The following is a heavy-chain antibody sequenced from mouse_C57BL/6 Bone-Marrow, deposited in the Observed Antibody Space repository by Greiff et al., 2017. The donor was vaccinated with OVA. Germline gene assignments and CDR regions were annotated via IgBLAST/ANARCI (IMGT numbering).Heavy chain of an antibody. CDR1: GFTFSDYY. J-gene: IGHJ2*01. CDR3: ARRDYYSNSFDY. Sequence: EVKLQESGGGLVQPGGSLKLSCAASGFTFSDYYMYWVRQTPEKRLEWVAYISNGGGSTYYPDTVKGRFTISRDNAKNTLYLQMSRLKSEDTAMYYCARRDYYSNSFDYWGQGTTLTVSS. D-gene: IGHD2-5*01. V-gene: IGHV5-12*01. CDR2: ISNGGGST.